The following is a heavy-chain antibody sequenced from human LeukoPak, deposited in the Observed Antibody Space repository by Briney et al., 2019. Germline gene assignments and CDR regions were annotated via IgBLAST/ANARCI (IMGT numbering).Heavy chain of an antibody. CDR3: VKSRSGSSYDGLDA. V-gene: IGHV3-23*01. CDR2: LSPGGGGI. CDR1: GFIFSNYP. J-gene: IGHJ3*01. Sequence: GGSLRLSCAASGFIFSNYPMTWVRQTPGKGLEWVSTLSPGGGGIYYADSAKGRFAISRDNSKNTLYLQMNSLRVEDTAVYFCVKSRSGSSYDGLDAWGQGTMVTVSS. D-gene: IGHD6-25*01.